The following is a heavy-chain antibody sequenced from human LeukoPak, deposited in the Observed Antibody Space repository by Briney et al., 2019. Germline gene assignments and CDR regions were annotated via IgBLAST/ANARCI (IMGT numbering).Heavy chain of an antibody. CDR1: GGSISSYY. CDR3: ARDLVTVTKGFDI. D-gene: IGHD4-17*01. V-gene: IGHV4-4*09. Sequence: MTSETLSLTCTVSGGSISSYYWSWIRQPPGKGLEWIGYIYTSGSTNYNPSLKSRVTISVDTSKNQFSLKLSSVTAADTAVYYCARDLVTVTKGFDIWGLGTMVSVSS. CDR2: IYTSGST. J-gene: IGHJ3*02.